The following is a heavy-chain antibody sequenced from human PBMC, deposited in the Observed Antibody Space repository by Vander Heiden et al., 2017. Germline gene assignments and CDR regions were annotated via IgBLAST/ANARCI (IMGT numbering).Heavy chain of an antibody. CDR1: GFTFSSYW. D-gene: IGHD5-18*01. CDR3: ARDSRIQLWLLSY. CDR2: ITSDGSST. Sequence: EVQLVESGGGLVQPGGSLRLSCEASGFTFSSYWMHWVRQAPGKGMVWVSRITSDGSSTSYADSVKGRFTISRDNAKNTLYLQMNSLRAEDTAVYYCARDSRIQLWLLSYWGQGTLVTVSS. V-gene: IGHV3-74*01. J-gene: IGHJ4*02.